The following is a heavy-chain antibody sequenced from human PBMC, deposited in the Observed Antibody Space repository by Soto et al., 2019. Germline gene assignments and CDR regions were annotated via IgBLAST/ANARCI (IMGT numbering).Heavy chain of an antibody. D-gene: IGHD6-6*01. CDR2: INHSGST. J-gene: IGHJ4*02. CDR1: GGSFSGYY. Sequence: SETLSLTCAVYGGSFSGYYWSWIRQPPGKGLEWIGEINHSGSTNYNPSLKSRVTISVDTSKNQFSLKLSSVTAADTAVYYCARVRSPNIAARYFDYWGQGTLVTVSS. V-gene: IGHV4-34*01. CDR3: ARVRSPNIAARYFDY.